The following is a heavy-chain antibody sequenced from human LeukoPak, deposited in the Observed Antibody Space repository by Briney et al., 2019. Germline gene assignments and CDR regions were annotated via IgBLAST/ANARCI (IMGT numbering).Heavy chain of an antibody. CDR3: ARASSGYSVHF. V-gene: IGHV4-59*01. Sequence: PSETLSLTCTVSGGSISTYYWSWIRQPPGKGLEWIGYLSYSGTTNYDPPLKSRVTISIDTSKNQFSLKLRSVTAADTAMYYCARASSGYSVHFWGQGTVITVSS. D-gene: IGHD3-22*01. J-gene: IGHJ4*02. CDR1: GGSISTYY. CDR2: LSYSGTT.